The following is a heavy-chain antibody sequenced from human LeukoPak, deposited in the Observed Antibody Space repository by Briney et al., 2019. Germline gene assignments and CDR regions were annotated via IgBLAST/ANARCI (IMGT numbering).Heavy chain of an antibody. V-gene: IGHV4-59*12. CDR1: GGSISTYY. D-gene: IGHD3-10*01. Sequence: PSETLSLTCTVSGGSISTYYWNWIRQPPGKGLEWIGYIYYSGSTNYNPSLKSRVTISVDRSKNQFSLKLSSVTAADTAVYYCARVVVRGIYFDYWGQGTLVTVSS. CDR2: IYYSGST. J-gene: IGHJ4*02. CDR3: ARVVVRGIYFDY.